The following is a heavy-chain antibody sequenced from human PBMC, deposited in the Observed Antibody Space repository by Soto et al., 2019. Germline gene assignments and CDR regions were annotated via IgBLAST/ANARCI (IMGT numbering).Heavy chain of an antibody. Sequence: EVQLLESGGGLVQPGGSLRLSCAASGFTFTSYAMSWVRQAPGKGLEWLSLISGSGGNTYYADSVKGRFTISRDNSKNTLYLEMDSLSADDTAVYYCSIVSAPERKDFDYWGQGTLVTVSS. CDR2: ISGSGGNT. J-gene: IGHJ4*02. CDR1: GFTFTSYA. CDR3: SIVSAPERKDFDY. V-gene: IGHV3-23*01.